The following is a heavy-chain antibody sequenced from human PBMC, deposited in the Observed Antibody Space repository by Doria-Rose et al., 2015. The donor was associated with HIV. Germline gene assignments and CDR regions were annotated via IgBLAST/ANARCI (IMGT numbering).Heavy chain of an antibody. J-gene: IGHJ4*02. V-gene: IGHV4-59*01. Sequence: QVQLQESGPGLVKPSETLSLTCSVSGGSISHYYWSWIRQPPVQGLEYIGDIFYTGSTSYSPSLKSRVSISIDTSKNKFSLRLSSVTAADTAVYYCARVLSGTYDYWGQGTLVTVSS. CDR1: GGSISHYY. CDR3: ARVLSGTYDY. D-gene: IGHD1-26*01. CDR2: IFYTGST.